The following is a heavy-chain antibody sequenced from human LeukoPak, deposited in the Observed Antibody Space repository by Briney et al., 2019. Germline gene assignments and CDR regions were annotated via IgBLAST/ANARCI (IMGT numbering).Heavy chain of an antibody. CDR2: IYHRGST. CDR1: GYSISSGYY. Sequence: SETLSLTCTVSGYSISSGYYWGWIRQPPGKGLEWIGSIYHRGSTYYNPSLKSRVTISVDTSKNQFSLKLSSVTAADTAVYYCARGRVYDSSAYPASPFDYWGQGTLVTVSS. V-gene: IGHV4-38-2*02. CDR3: ARGRVYDSSAYPASPFDY. D-gene: IGHD3-22*01. J-gene: IGHJ4*02.